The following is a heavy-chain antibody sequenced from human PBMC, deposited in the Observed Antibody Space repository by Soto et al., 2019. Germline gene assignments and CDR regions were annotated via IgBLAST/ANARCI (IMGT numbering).Heavy chain of an antibody. V-gene: IGHV1-69*06. J-gene: IGHJ4*02. CDR2: ILPIFGTA. D-gene: IGHD7-27*01. CDR1: GGTFSSYA. Sequence: QVQLVQSGAEVKKPGSSVKVSCKASGGTFSSYAISWVRQAPGQGLEWMGGILPIFGTANYAQKFQGRVTITADKPPSTAYMELSSLGSEDTAVYYCARGGGAGGLGRKASFDYWGQGTLVTVSS. CDR3: ARGGGAGGLGRKASFDY.